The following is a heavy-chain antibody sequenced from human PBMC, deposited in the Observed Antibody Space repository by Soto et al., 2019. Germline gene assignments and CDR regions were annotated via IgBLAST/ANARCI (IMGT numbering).Heavy chain of an antibody. J-gene: IGHJ6*02. Sequence: GGSLRLSCAASGFTFSSYGMHWVRQAPGKGLEWVAVIWYDGSNKYYADSVKGRFTISRDNSKNTLYLQMNSLRAEDTAVYYCARDQYQLLQDYYYGMDVWGQGTTVTVSS. CDR2: IWYDGSNK. D-gene: IGHD2-2*01. CDR3: ARDQYQLLQDYYYGMDV. V-gene: IGHV3-33*01. CDR1: GFTFSSYG.